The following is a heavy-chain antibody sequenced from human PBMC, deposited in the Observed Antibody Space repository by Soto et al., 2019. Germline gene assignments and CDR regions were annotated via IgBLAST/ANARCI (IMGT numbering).Heavy chain of an antibody. CDR2: IYSSGYT. J-gene: IGHJ5*01. Sequence: SETLSLTCTVFGDSIRCYYWTWILQAAGKGLEFIGRIYSSGYTSYNPPLKGRATMSVDTSKNQFSLEVTSVPAADTAVYYCARDMGDGYNRNWYDPWGQGTVVTVSS. V-gene: IGHV4-4*07. CDR3: ARDMGDGYNRNWYDP. CDR1: GDSIRCYY. D-gene: IGHD5-12*01.